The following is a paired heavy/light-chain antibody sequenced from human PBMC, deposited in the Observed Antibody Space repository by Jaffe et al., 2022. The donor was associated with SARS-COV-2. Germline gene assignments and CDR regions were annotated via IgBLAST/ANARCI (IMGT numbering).Heavy chain of an antibody. Sequence: QLQLQESGPGLVKPSETLSLTCTVSDGSISSSSYYWGWIRQPPGRGLEWIGSISYSGSTSYNPSLKSRVTISVDTSKNQFSLKLSSVTAADTAVYYCARTTGDCYDYWGQGTLVTVSS. CDR2: ISYSGST. CDR1: DGSISSSSYY. CDR3: ARTTGDCYDY. D-gene: IGHD4-17*01. V-gene: IGHV4-39*01. J-gene: IGHJ4*02.
Light chain of an antibody. J-gene: IGKJ3*01. CDR1: QSIGRS. CDR2: YAS. V-gene: IGKV6-21*01. CDR3: HQSSSLPFT. Sequence: EIVLTQSPDFQSVTPKEKVTITCRASQSIGRSLHWYQQKPDQSPKLLIKYASQSFSGVPSRFSGSGSGTDFTLTINSLEAEDAATYYCHQSSSLPFTFGPGTKVDIK.